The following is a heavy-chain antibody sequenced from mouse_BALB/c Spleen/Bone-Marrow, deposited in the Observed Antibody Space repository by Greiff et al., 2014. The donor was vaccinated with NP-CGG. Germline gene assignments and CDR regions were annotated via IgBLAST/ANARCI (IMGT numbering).Heavy chain of an antibody. Sequence: QVQLQQSGPGLVQPSQSLSITCTVSGFSLTSYGVHWVRQSPGKGLEWLGVIWSGGSTDYNAAFISRLSISKDNSKSQVFFKMNRLQANDTAIYYCARESFAYWGQGTLVTVSA. CDR3: ARESFAY. CDR2: IWSGGST. V-gene: IGHV2-2*02. D-gene: IGHD1-3*01. CDR1: GFSLTSYG. J-gene: IGHJ3*01.